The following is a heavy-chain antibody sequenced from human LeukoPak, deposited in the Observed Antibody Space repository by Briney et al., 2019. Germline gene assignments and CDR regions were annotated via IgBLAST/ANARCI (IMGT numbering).Heavy chain of an antibody. CDR1: GFTFSSYA. D-gene: IGHD6-13*01. J-gene: IGHJ4*02. CDR2: ISGSGGST. V-gene: IGHV3-23*01. Sequence: GGSLRLSCAASGFTFSSYAMSWVRQAPGKGLEWVSAISGSGGSTYYADSVKGRFTISRDNSENTLYLQMNSLRAEDTAVYYCAKAHIAAAVIPLFDYWGQGTLVTVSS. CDR3: AKAHIAAAVIPLFDY.